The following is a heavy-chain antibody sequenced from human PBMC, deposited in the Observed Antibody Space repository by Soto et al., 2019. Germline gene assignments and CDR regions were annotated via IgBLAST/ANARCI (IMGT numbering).Heavy chain of an antibody. J-gene: IGHJ6*02. CDR1: GFVFSTYG. CDR3: ARVVVVIPPGYYYAMDV. CDR2: ICSGGDTK. D-gene: IGHD3-22*01. Sequence: PGGSLRLSCAASGFVFSTYGMHWVRQAPGKGLEWVAVICSGGDTKYYSDSVKGRFTISRDNGKNTLFLQMNSLRDEDTAVYYCARVVVVIPPGYYYAMDVWGQGTTVTVSS. V-gene: IGHV3-33*01.